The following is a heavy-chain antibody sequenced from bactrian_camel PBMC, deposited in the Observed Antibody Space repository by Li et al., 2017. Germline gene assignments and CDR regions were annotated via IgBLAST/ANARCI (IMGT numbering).Heavy chain of an antibody. V-gene: IGHV3S40*01. J-gene: IGHJ4*01. CDR3: AKLASDFDYNY. Sequence: VQLVESGGGLVQPGGSLRLSCAASGFTFSDYGMSWVRQAPGKGLEWVSRISSGSGSTYYADSVKGRFTISRDNAKNTLYLQLSSLETEDTAMYYRAKLASDFDYNYWGQGTQVTVS. CDR1: GFTFSDYG. CDR2: ISSGSGST.